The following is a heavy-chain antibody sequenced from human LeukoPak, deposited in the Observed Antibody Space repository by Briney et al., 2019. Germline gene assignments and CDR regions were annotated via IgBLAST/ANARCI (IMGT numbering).Heavy chain of an antibody. CDR3: AKRLSRGYYGKLIFDY. V-gene: IGHV3-23*01. Sequence: PGGSLRLSCAPSGFTFSDFAMSWVRQSPGKGLEWVSSITTSGESTYYADSVKGRFAISRDNSGSTLYLQMNSLRIEDSAVYYCAKRLSRGYYGKLIFDYWGQGALVTASS. D-gene: IGHD2-15*01. CDR2: ITTSGEST. J-gene: IGHJ4*02. CDR1: GFTFSDFA.